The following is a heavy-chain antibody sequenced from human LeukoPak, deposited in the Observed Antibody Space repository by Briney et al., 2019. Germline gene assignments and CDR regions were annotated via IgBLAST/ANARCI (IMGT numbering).Heavy chain of an antibody. CDR2: INPNSGGT. D-gene: IGHD4-17*01. Sequence: ASVKVSCKASEYTFTGYYMHWVRQAPGRGLEWMGWINPNSGGTNYAQKFQGRVTMTRDTSISTAYMELSRLRSDDTAVYYCASSTVTTRIDDYWGQGTLVTVSS. V-gene: IGHV1-2*02. CDR3: ASSTVTTRIDDY. CDR1: EYTFTGYY. J-gene: IGHJ4*02.